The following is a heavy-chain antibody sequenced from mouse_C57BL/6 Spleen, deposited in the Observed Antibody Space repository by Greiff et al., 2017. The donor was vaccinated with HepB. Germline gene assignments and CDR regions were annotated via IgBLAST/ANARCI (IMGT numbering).Heavy chain of an antibody. CDR1: GYTFTSYW. CDR3: ARDEGYFDY. Sequence: QVQLQQPGAELVKPGASVKMSCKASGYTFTSYWITWVKQRPGQGLEWIGDIYPGSGSTNYNEKFKSKATLTVDTSSSTAYMQLSSLPSEDSAVYYCARDEGYFDYWGQCTTLTVSS. J-gene: IGHJ2*01. V-gene: IGHV1-55*01. CDR2: IYPGSGST.